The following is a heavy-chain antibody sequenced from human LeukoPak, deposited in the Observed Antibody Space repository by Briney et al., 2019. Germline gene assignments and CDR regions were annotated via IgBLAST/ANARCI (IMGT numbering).Heavy chain of an antibody. Sequence: ASVKVSCKASGYTFTSYYMHWVRQAPGQGLEWMGIINPSGGSTSYAQKLQGRVTMTTDTSTSTAYMELRSLRSDDTAAYYCATNDYGDSFDYWGQGTLVTVSS. CDR1: GYTFTSYY. J-gene: IGHJ4*02. V-gene: IGHV1-46*01. D-gene: IGHD4-17*01. CDR3: ATNDYGDSFDY. CDR2: INPSGGST.